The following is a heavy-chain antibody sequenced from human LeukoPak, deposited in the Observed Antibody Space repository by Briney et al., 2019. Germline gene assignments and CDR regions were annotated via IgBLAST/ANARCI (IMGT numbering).Heavy chain of an antibody. CDR3: ARPSRGYYFDY. CDR2: IYYSGST. D-gene: IGHD3-10*01. J-gene: IGHJ4*02. Sequence: PSETLSLTCTVSGGSISSSSYYWGWIRQPPGKGLEWIGNIYYSGSTYYNPTLKSRVTISVDTSKNQFSLKLSSVTAADTAVYYCARPSRGYYFDYWGQGTLVTVSS. V-gene: IGHV4-39*01. CDR1: GGSISSSSYY.